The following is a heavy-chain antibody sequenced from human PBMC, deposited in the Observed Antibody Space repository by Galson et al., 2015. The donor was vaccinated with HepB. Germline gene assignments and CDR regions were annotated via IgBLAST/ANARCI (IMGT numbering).Heavy chain of an antibody. CDR2: IYPGDSDT. D-gene: IGHD3-10*01. Sequence: QSGAEVKKPGESLKISCKGSGYSFTSYWIGWVRQMPGKGLEWMGIIYPGDSDTRYSPSFQGQVTISADKSISTAYLQWSSLKASDTAMYYCARLPLSRYGGFGELFPFDYWGQGTLVTVSS. CDR1: GYSFTSYW. J-gene: IGHJ4*02. V-gene: IGHV5-51*01. CDR3: ARLPLSRYGGFGELFPFDY.